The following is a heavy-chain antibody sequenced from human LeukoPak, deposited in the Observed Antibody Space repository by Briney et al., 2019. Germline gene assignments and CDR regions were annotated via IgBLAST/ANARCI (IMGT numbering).Heavy chain of an antibody. CDR1: GFTFSSYS. CDR2: ISSSSSTI. V-gene: IGHV3-48*02. D-gene: IGHD3-10*01. Sequence: PGGSLRLSCAASGFTFSSYSMNWVRQAPGKGLEWVSYISSSSSTIYYADSVKGRFTTSRDNAKNSLYLQMNSLRDEDTAVYYCARDLPVGYYGSGSYYDYWGQGTLVTVSS. J-gene: IGHJ4*02. CDR3: ARDLPVGYYGSGSYYDY.